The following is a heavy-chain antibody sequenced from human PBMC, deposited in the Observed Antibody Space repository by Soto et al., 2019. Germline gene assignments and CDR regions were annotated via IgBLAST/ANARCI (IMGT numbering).Heavy chain of an antibody. CDR2: ISAYNGNT. J-gene: IGHJ5*02. V-gene: IGHV1-18*01. D-gene: IGHD6-13*01. CDR3: ASTRDSSSWYWFDP. Sequence: QSPGQGLEWMGWISAYNGNTNYAQKLQGRVTMTTDTSTSTAYMELRSLRSDDTAVYYCASTRDSSSWYWFDPWGQGTLVTV.